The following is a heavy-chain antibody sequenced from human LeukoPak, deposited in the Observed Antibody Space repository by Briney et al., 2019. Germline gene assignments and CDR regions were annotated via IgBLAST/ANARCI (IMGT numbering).Heavy chain of an antibody. CDR3: ARAPRRFYGSGSSEPSGIDC. CDR1: GGTISSYS. CDR2: IYNSGT. V-gene: IGHV4-59*01. J-gene: IGHJ4*02. Sequence: PSETLSLTCTASGGTISSYSWSWLRQFPGKGLEWIGYIYNSGTNYNPSLKNRVTISVVTSENQFSLLLSSVTAADTAVYYCARAPRRFYGSGSSEPSGIDCCRQGTLVTVSS. D-gene: IGHD3-10*01.